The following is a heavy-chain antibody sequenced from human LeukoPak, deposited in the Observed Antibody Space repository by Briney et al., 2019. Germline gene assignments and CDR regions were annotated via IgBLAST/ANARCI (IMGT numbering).Heavy chain of an antibody. V-gene: IGHV4-59*12. J-gene: IGHJ4*02. CDR2: IYYTGSA. Sequence: KPSETLSLTCTVSGGSINNYYWGWIRQPPGRGLEWIGDIYYTGSANYSPSLKSRVTISVATSKNQFSLKLSSVTAADTAVYYCARVRETVTTRSVMRYFDYWGQGTLVTVSS. CDR3: ARVRETVTTRSVMRYFDY. D-gene: IGHD4-17*01. CDR1: GGSINNYY.